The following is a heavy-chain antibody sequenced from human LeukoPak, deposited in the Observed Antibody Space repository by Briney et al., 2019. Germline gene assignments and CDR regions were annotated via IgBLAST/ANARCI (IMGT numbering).Heavy chain of an antibody. CDR1: GGSISRGSYY. J-gene: IGHJ3*02. D-gene: IGHD2-2*01. Sequence: SSETLSLTCTVSGGSISRGSYYWSWIRQPAGKGLEWIGHIYISGRTNYNPSLKSRVTISLDTSKNQFSLNLSSVTAADTAVYYCARLPPAATSFDIWGQGTVVIVPS. CDR3: ARLPPAATSFDI. V-gene: IGHV4-61*09. CDR2: IYISGRT.